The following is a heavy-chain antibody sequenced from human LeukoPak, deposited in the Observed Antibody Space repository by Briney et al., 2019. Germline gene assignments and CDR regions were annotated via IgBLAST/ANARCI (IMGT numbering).Heavy chain of an antibody. V-gene: IGHV3-20*04. J-gene: IGHJ4*02. CDR3: ARLFNFYGSGTYYPFDS. D-gene: IGHD3-10*01. CDR2: IDLNGGST. CDR1: GFTFPDYG. Sequence: GGSLRLSCAASGFTFPDYGMSWVRLAPGRGLEWVSGIDLNGGSTHYADSVKGRFTISRDNAKNSLYLQMNTLRAEDTALYYCARLFNFYGSGTYYPFDSWGQGALVTVSS.